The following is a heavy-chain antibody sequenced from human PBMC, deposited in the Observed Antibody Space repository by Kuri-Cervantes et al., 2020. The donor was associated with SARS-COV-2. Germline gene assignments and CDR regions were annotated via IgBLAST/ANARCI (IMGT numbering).Heavy chain of an antibody. D-gene: IGHD3-10*01. J-gene: IGHJ4*02. CDR3: ARLQITMVRGVDDY. CDR2: IYTSGST. Sequence: SETLSLTCTVSGGSISSGSYYWSWIRQPAGKGLEWIGHIYTSGSTNYNPSLKSRVTISVDTSKNQFSLKLSSVTAADTAVYYCARLQITMVRGVDDYWGQGTLVTVSS. CDR1: GGSISSGSYY. V-gene: IGHV4-61*09.